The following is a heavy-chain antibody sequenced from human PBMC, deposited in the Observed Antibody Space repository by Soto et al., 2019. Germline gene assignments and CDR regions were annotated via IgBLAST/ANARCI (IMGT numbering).Heavy chain of an antibody. V-gene: IGHV3-48*03. J-gene: IGHJ6*02. Sequence: PGGSLRLSCAASGFTFSSYEMNWVRQAPGKGLEWVSYISSSGSTIYYADSVKGRFTISRDNAKNSLYLQMNSLRAEDTAVYYCARDGAVAGVYCYCSMYVWGQGTRRTVS. D-gene: IGHD6-19*01. CDR2: ISSSGSTI. CDR1: GFTFSSYE. CDR3: ARDGAVAGVYCYCSMYV.